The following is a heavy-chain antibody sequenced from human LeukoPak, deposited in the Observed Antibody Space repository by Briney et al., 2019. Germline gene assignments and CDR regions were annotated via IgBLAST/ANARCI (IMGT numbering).Heavy chain of an antibody. Sequence: PGGSLRLSCEASGFTFSSYEMNWVRQAPGMGLEWISYISSSGNTIYQADSVKGRFTVSRDNAKDSLYMQMNSLRAEDTAVYYCARAFGFDYWGQGTLVTVSS. J-gene: IGHJ4*02. CDR1: GFTFSSYE. V-gene: IGHV3-48*03. D-gene: IGHD3-3*01. CDR2: ISSSGNTI. CDR3: ARAFGFDY.